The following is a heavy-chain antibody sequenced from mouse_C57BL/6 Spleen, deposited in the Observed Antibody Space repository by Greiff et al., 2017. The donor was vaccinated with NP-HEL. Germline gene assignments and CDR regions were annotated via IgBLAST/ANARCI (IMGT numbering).Heavy chain of an antibody. CDR3: ARCGGTYYIDY. Sequence: VQLQQPGAELVKPGASVKLSCKASGYTFTSYWMHWVKQRPGRGLEWIGRIDPYSGGTKYNQKFKSKATLTVDKPSSTAYMQLSSLTSEDSAVYYCARCGGTYYIDYWGQGTTLTVSS. CDR1: GYTFTSYW. D-gene: IGHD4-1*01. CDR2: IDPYSGGT. V-gene: IGHV1-72*01. J-gene: IGHJ2*01.